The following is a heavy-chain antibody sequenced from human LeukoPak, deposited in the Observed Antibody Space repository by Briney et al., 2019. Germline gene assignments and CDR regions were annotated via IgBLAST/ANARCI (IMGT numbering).Heavy chain of an antibody. D-gene: IGHD2-2*01. Sequence: PGRSLRLSCAASGLTFSSYSMNWVRQAPGKGLEWVSSITGSSTYIYYADSVKGRFSISRDNAKNSLYLQMNSLRAEDTAVYYCARDSKLYCSSTSCYMDVWGKGTTVTVSS. V-gene: IGHV3-21*01. CDR3: ARDSKLYCSSTSCYMDV. CDR1: GLTFSSYS. CDR2: ITGSSTYI. J-gene: IGHJ6*04.